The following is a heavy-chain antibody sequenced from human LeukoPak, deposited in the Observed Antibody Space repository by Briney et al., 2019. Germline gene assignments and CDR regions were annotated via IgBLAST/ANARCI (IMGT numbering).Heavy chain of an antibody. Sequence: ASVKVSCKASGYTFTSYDINWVRQATGQGLEWMGWMNPNSGNTGYAQKFQGRVTMTRNTSISTAYMELSSLRSEDTAVYYCARSRPIAAAGTFENGGEEYYFDYWGQGTLVTVSS. D-gene: IGHD6-13*01. J-gene: IGHJ4*02. CDR1: GYTFTSYD. CDR3: ARSRPIAAAGTFENGGEEYYFDY. CDR2: MNPNSGNT. V-gene: IGHV1-8*01.